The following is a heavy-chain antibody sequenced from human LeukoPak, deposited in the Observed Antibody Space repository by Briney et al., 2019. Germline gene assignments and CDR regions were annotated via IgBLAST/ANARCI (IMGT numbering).Heavy chain of an antibody. CDR1: GVSISSYY. V-gene: IGHV4-4*09. CDR3: ARHLAAAGPNYYYYYMDV. J-gene: IGHJ6*03. Sequence: SETLSLTCTVSGVSISSYYCSWIRQPPGKGLEWIGYISTSGSTDYNPSLKSRVTISVDTSKNQFSLNLSSVTAADTAVYYCARHLAAAGPNYYYYYMDVWGKGTTVTVSS. CDR2: ISTSGST. D-gene: IGHD6-13*01.